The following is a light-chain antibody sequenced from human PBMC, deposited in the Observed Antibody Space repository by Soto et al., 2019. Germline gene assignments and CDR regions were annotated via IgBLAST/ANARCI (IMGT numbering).Light chain of an antibody. J-gene: IGKJ2*01. Sequence: ENVLTQSPVTLSLSPGERATLSCRASQSVTSNKVAWFQQKPGQAPRLLIRAASSRATGIPDRFSGSGSATDFTLTISRLEPEDCAVYYCQQYGSPPPYTFGQGTKLEIK. CDR3: QQYGSPPPYT. CDR2: AAS. V-gene: IGKV3-20*01. CDR1: QSVTSNK.